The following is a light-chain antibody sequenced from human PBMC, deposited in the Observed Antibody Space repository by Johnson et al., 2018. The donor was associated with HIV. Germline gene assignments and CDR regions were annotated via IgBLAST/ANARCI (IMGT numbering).Light chain of an antibody. J-gene: IGLJ1*01. V-gene: IGLV1-51*01. CDR2: DNN. CDR3: GTWDSSLSGG. CDR1: SSNIGNNY. Sequence: QSVLTQPPSVSAAPGQKVTISCSGSSSNIGNNYVSWYQQLPGTAPKLLIYDNNNRPSGIPDRFSGSNSGTSATLGITALQTGDEAEYYCGTWDSSLSGGFGTGTKDTVL.